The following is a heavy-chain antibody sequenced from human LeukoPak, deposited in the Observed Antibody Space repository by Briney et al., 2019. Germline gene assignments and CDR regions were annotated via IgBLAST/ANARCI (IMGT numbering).Heavy chain of an antibody. J-gene: IGHJ4*02. CDR1: GFPFNNYG. Sequence: GGTLRLSCAASGFPFNNYGMNWVRQAPGKGLEWVAFIRYDGSNKYYADSVKGRFTISRDNSKNTLYLQMNSLRAEDTAVYYCATPYYYGSGSYWPYDYWGQGTLVTVSS. V-gene: IGHV3-30*02. D-gene: IGHD3-10*01. CDR2: IRYDGSNK. CDR3: ATPYYYGSGSYWPYDY.